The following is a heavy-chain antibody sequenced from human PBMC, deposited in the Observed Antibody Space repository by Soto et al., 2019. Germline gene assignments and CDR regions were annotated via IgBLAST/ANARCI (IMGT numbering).Heavy chain of an antibody. CDR2: VYTSGYS. Sequence: VQLQESGPGLVKPSETLSLICTVSGGSISSDYLSWIRQPAGKGLEWIGRVYTSGYSNSNPSLKSRVTMSVDTSKKQFSLNLSSVTAAYTAVYYCARDPTTAGTVNWFDPWGQGTLVTVSS. J-gene: IGHJ5*02. V-gene: IGHV4-4*07. CDR1: GGSISSDY. D-gene: IGHD6-13*01. CDR3: ARDPTTAGTVNWFDP.